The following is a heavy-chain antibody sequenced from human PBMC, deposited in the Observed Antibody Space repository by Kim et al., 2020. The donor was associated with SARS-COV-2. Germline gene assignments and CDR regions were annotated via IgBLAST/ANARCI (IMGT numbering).Heavy chain of an antibody. Sequence: SETLSLTCAVYGGSFSGYYWSWIRQPPGKGLEWIGEISHSGSTNYNPSLKSRVTISVETSKNQFSLKLSSVTAADTAVYYCASGGSSWYFYWGQGTLVTVSS. J-gene: IGHJ4*02. D-gene: IGHD6-13*01. CDR3: ASGGSSWYFY. V-gene: IGHV4-34*01. CDR1: GGSFSGYY. CDR2: ISHSGST.